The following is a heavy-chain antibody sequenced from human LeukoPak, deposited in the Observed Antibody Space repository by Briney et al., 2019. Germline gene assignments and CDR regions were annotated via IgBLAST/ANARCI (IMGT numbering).Heavy chain of an antibody. Sequence: GGSLRLSCAASGFIFDDYGMSCVRQAPGKGLEWVSGINWNGGSTGYADSVKGRFTISRDNAKNSLYLQMNSLRAEDTALYYCARPYGSGSYLDAFDIWGQGTMVTVSS. V-gene: IGHV3-20*04. D-gene: IGHD3-10*01. CDR1: GFIFDDYG. J-gene: IGHJ3*02. CDR3: ARPYGSGSYLDAFDI. CDR2: INWNGGST.